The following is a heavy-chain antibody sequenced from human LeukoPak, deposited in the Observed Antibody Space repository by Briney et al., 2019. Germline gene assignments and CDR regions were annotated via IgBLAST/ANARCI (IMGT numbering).Heavy chain of an antibody. CDR2: ISSNSDNT. Sequence: ASVNVSCKATGYTFTSYGISWVRQAPGQGLDWMGWISSNSDNTNYAQKLQGRVTMTTDTFTSTAYMELRSLRSDDTALYFCARDWGSIKVIADYWGQGTLVTVSS. J-gene: IGHJ4*02. V-gene: IGHV1-18*01. CDR1: GYTFTSYG. D-gene: IGHD7-27*01. CDR3: ARDWGSIKVIADY.